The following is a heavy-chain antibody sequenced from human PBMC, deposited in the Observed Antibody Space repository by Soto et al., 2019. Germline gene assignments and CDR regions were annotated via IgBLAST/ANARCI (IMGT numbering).Heavy chain of an antibody. CDR2: IWYDGSNA. CDR3: ARAGVENWLDP. CDR1: GFTFNKYG. D-gene: IGHD3-10*01. V-gene: IGHV3-33*01. J-gene: IGHJ5*02. Sequence: QVHLVESGGGVVQPGRSLRLSCEGSGFTFNKYGMHWVRQAPGKGLEWVAIIWYDGSNAFYADSVKGRFTISKDNSKNKVYLEMDSLRVEETGIYYCARAGVENWLDPWGQGTLVTVSS.